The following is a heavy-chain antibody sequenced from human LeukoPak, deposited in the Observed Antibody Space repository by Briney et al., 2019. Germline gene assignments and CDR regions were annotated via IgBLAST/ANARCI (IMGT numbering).Heavy chain of an antibody. CDR1: GYSFTSYW. D-gene: IGHD2-2*01. Sequence: GESLKISCKGSGYSFTSYWIGWVRQMPGKGLEWMGIIYPGHSDTRYSPSFQGQVTISADKSISTAYLQWSSLKASDTAMYYCARRQGCSSTSCPPDYWGQGTLVTVSS. V-gene: IGHV5-51*01. J-gene: IGHJ4*02. CDR3: ARRQGCSSTSCPPDY. CDR2: IYPGHSDT.